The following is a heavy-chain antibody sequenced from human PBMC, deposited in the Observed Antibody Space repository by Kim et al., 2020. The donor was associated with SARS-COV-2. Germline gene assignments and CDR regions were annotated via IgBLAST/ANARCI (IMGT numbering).Heavy chain of an antibody. D-gene: IGHD5-18*01. J-gene: IGHJ4*02. CDR2: ST. Sequence: STNYNPSLKSRVTISVDTSKNQFSLKLSSVTAADTAVYYCASLYSYDGNWGQGTLVTVSS. V-gene: IGHV4-34*01. CDR3: ASLYSYDGN.